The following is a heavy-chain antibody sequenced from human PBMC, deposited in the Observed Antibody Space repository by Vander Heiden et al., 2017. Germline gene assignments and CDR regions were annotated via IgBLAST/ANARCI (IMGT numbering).Heavy chain of an antibody. CDR3: ASPVDGYDI. Sequence: VQLKQWGAGLLKPSGTLSLTCAVYGVSFSDFYWSWIRQPPGKGLEWIGEINHSGSTNYNPSLKSRVTISVDTSKNQFSLKLSSVTAADTAVYYGASPVDGYDIWGQVTMVTVS. CDR2: INHSGST. J-gene: IGHJ3*02. CDR1: GVSFSDFY. D-gene: IGHD2-15*01. V-gene: IGHV4-34*01.